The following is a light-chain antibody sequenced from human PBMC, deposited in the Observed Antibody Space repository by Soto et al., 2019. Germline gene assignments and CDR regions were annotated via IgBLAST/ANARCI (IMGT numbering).Light chain of an antibody. CDR1: QTISSW. Sequence: TKLTQSPSTLSATVGASVTKTFRASQTISSWLAWYQQKPGKAPELLIYDASTLESGVPSRFSGSGSGTEFTLTISSLQPDDFATFYCQQYNSGWGFAPGTNVDIK. CDR2: DAS. V-gene: IGKV1-5*01. CDR3: QQYNSGWG. J-gene: IGKJ3*01.